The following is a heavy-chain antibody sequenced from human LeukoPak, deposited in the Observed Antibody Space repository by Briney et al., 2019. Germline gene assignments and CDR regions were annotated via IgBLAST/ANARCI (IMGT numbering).Heavy chain of an antibody. J-gene: IGHJ4*02. CDR1: GGSISSSSYY. V-gene: IGHV4-39*07. CDR2: IYYSGST. D-gene: IGHD3-22*01. Sequence: SETLSLTCTVSGGSISSSSYYWGWIRQPPGKGLEWIGSIYYSGSTYYNPSLKSRVTISVDTSKNQFSLKLSSVTAADTAVYYCARDQYYYDSSGYLSYFDYWGQGTLVTVSS. CDR3: ARDQYYYDSSGYLSYFDY.